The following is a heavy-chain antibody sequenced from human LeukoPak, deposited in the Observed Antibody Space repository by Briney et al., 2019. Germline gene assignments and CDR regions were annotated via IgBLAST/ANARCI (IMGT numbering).Heavy chain of an antibody. CDR3: ARDPITMVRGVIHTYYYYYGMDV. J-gene: IGHJ6*02. Sequence: GGSLRLSCAASGFTFSSYWMNWARQAPGKGLEWVASINHNGNVDYYVDSVKGRFTISRDNAKNSLYLQMNSLRAEDTAVYYCARDPITMVRGVIHTYYYYYGMDVWGQGTTVTVSS. CDR1: GFTFSSYW. V-gene: IGHV3-7*03. D-gene: IGHD3-10*01. CDR2: INHNGNVD.